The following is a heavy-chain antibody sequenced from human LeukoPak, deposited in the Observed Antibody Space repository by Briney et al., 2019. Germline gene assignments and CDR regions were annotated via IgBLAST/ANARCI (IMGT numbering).Heavy chain of an antibody. D-gene: IGHD5-12*01. V-gene: IGHV3-30*18. Sequence: PGGSLRLSCAASGFTFSSYGMHWVRQAPGKGLEWVAVISYDGSNKYYADSVKGRFTISRDNSKNTLYLQMNSLRAEDTAVYYCAKGVGYSGYDLGGHFDYRGQGTLVTVSS. J-gene: IGHJ4*02. CDR3: AKGVGYSGYDLGGHFDY. CDR2: ISYDGSNK. CDR1: GFTFSSYG.